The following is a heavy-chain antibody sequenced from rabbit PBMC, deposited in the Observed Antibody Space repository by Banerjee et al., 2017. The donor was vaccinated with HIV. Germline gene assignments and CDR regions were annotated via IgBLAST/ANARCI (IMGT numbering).Heavy chain of an antibody. J-gene: IGHJ4*01. D-gene: IGHD4-1*01. CDR2: IYAGSGST. Sequence: QSLEESGGDLVKPGASLTLTCKASGFDFSSDAMCWVRQAPGKGLEWIACIYAGSGSTYYASWAKGRFTISKTSSTTVTLQLNSLTAADTATYFCARGSDSSGWGRYFNLWGPGTLVTVS. CDR3: ARGSDSSGWGRYFNL. V-gene: IGHV1S40*01. CDR1: GFDFSSDA.